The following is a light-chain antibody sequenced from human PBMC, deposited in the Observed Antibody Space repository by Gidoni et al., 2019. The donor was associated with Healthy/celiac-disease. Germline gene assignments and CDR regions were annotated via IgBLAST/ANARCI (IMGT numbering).Light chain of an antibody. CDR3: RQSYSTPHT. V-gene: IGKV1-39*01. CDR2: AAS. Sequence: DIQMTQSPSSLSASVGDRVTITCRASQSISSYLNWYQQKPGKAPKLLIYAASSLQSGVPSRFSGSGSGTDFTLSSSSLQPEDFATYYCRQSYSTPHTFGGGTKVEIK. CDR1: QSISSY. J-gene: IGKJ4*01.